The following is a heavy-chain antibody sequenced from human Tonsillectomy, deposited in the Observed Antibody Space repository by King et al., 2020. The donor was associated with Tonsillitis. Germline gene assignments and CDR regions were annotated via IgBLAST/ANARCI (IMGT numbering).Heavy chain of an antibody. Sequence: VQLVESGGGLVQPGGSLRLSCAASGFSFSTHAMSWVRQAPGKGLEGVSAISFSGTTTYYADSVKGRFTSSRDNSKSTLYLQMNSLRAEDTAIYYCATEIRPNDYWGQGTLATVYS. CDR2: ISFSGTTT. J-gene: IGHJ4*02. D-gene: IGHD3-16*01. CDR3: ATEIRPNDY. CDR1: GFSFSTHA. V-gene: IGHV3-23*04.